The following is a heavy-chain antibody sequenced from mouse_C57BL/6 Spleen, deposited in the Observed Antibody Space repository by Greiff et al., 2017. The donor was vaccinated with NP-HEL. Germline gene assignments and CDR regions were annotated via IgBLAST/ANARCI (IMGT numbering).Heavy chain of an antibody. D-gene: IGHD1-1*01. CDR3: ADYGSSYDYYAMDY. J-gene: IGHJ4*01. Sequence: EVMLVESGGGLVKPGGSLKLSCAASGFTFSDYGMHWVRQAPEKGLEWVAYISSGSSTIYYADTVKGRFTISRDNAKNTLFLQMTSLGSEDTAMYYCADYGSSYDYYAMDYWGQGTSVTVSS. CDR2: ISSGSSTI. V-gene: IGHV5-17*01. CDR1: GFTFSDYG.